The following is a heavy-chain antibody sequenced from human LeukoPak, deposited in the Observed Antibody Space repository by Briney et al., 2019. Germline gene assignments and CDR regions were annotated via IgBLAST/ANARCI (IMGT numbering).Heavy chain of an antibody. CDR2: IKQDGSEK. D-gene: IGHD1-26*01. Sequence: GGSLRLSCAASGFTFSSYWMSWVRQAPGKGLEWVANIKQDGSEKYYVDSVKGRFTISRDNAKNSLFLQMNSLRAEDTAVYYCARDLIIVGAPWDYWGQGTLVTVSS. CDR1: GFTFSSYW. CDR3: ARDLIIVGAPWDY. V-gene: IGHV3-7*01. J-gene: IGHJ4*02.